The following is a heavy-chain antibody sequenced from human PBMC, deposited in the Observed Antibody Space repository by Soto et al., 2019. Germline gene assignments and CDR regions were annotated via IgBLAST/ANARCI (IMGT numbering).Heavy chain of an antibody. CDR3: ARDKRDLRFLEWSYYFDY. CDR1: GFTFSGYA. D-gene: IGHD3-3*01. J-gene: IGHJ4*02. V-gene: IGHV3-30-3*01. CDR2: ISYDGSNK. Sequence: QVQLVESGGGVVQPGRSLRLSCAASGFTFSGYAMHWVRQAPGKGLEWVAVISYDGSNKYYADSVKGRFTISRDNSKNTLYLQLNSLRAEDTAVYYCARDKRDLRFLEWSYYFDYWGQGTLVTVSS.